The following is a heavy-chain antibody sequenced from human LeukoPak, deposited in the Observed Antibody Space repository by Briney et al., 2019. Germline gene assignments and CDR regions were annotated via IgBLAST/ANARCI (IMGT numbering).Heavy chain of an antibody. CDR1: VYTFTSYY. D-gene: IGHD4-23*01. J-gene: IGHJ4*02. CDR2: INPSGGST. Sequence: ASVNVSCKASVYTFTSYYMHWVRQAPGQGLEWMGIINPSGGSTSYAQKFQGIVTMTSATSNSTAYMELSTLTSDAAAVYYCARPSGGTSAVDYWGQGTMVTVSS. CDR3: ARPSGGTSAVDY. V-gene: IGHV1-46*01.